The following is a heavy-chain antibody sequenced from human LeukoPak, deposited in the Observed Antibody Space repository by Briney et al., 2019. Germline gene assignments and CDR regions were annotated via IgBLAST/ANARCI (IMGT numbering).Heavy chain of an antibody. CDR1: GYTFSGYY. CDR2: INPKSGGT. CDR3: ARDPDYDYVWGSYRLPPRGVGDC. J-gene: IGHJ4*02. Sequence: ASVKVSYKASGYTFSGYYIHWVRQAPGQGLEWMGWINPKSGGTKFAQRFEGRVTMTRDTSISTAYMELSRLRSDDTAVYYCARDPDYDYVWGSYRLPPRGVGDCWGQGTLVTVSS. D-gene: IGHD3-16*02. V-gene: IGHV1-2*02.